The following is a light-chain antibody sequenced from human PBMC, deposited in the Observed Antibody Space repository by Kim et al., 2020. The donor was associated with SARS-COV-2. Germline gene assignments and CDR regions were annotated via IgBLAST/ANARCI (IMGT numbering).Light chain of an antibody. V-gene: IGLV3-21*04. CDR1: NIGSKS. CDR2: YDT. CDR3: QVWDTSSDHVV. Sequence: SYELTQPPSVSVAPGKTARITCGGNNIGSKSVHWYQQKPGQAPVLVIYYDTDRPSGIPERFSGSNSGNTATLTISRVEAGDEADDYCQVWDTSSDHVVFG. J-gene: IGLJ2*01.